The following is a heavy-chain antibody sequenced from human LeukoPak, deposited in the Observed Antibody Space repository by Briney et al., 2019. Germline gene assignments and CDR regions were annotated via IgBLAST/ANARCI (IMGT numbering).Heavy chain of an antibody. CDR2: ISAYNGNT. CDR3: ARDLRAVAGPNWFDP. J-gene: IGHJ5*02. CDR1: GYTFTSYG. D-gene: IGHD6-19*01. V-gene: IGHV1-18*01. Sequence: ASVTVSCKASGYTFTSYGISWMRQAPGQGLEWMGWISAYNGNTNYAQKLQGRVTMTTDTSTSTAYMELRSLRSDDTAVYYCARDLRAVAGPNWFDPWGQGTLVTVSS.